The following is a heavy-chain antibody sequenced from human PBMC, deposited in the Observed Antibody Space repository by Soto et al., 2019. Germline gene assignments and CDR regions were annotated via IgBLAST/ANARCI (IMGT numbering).Heavy chain of an antibody. Sequence: EVQLVESGGGLVQSGGSLRLSCAASGFTFSSYWIHWVRQAPGKGLFWVSRIKGDEISTNYADSVKGRFTISRDNAKDTVFLQMSDLRAEDTAVYYCARGALGSYYNDYWGQGILVTVSS. CDR2: IKGDEIST. J-gene: IGHJ4*02. V-gene: IGHV3-74*01. D-gene: IGHD3-10*01. CDR3: ARGALGSYYNDY. CDR1: GFTFSSYW.